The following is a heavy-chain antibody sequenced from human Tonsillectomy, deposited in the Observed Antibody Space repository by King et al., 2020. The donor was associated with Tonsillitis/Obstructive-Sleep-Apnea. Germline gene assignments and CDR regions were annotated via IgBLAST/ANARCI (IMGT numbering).Heavy chain of an antibody. CDR3: ARYCSGGSCYLGIDP. D-gene: IGHD2-15*01. CDR2: IYYSGST. J-gene: IGHJ5*02. Sequence: QLQESGPGLVKPSETLSVTCTVSGGAISSYYWSWIRQPPGKGLEWIAYIYYSGSTNYNPSLKSRVTISVDTSKNQFSLKLSSLTAADTAVYYWARYCSGGSCYLGIDPWGQGTLVTVSS. CDR1: GGAISSYY. V-gene: IGHV4-59*01.